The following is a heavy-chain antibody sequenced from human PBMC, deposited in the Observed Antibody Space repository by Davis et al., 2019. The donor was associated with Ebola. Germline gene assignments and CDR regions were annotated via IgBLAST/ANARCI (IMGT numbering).Heavy chain of an antibody. CDR3: AKEDIVVVVAAPYYYYGMDV. D-gene: IGHD2-15*01. CDR1: GFTFSSYA. V-gene: IGHV3-23*01. J-gene: IGHJ6*02. Sequence: GESLKISCAASGFTFSSYAMSWVRQAPGKGLEWVSAISGSGGSTYYADSVKGRFTISRDNSKNTLYLKMNSLRAEDTAVYYCAKEDIVVVVAAPYYYYGMDVWGQGTTVTVSS. CDR2: ISGSGGST.